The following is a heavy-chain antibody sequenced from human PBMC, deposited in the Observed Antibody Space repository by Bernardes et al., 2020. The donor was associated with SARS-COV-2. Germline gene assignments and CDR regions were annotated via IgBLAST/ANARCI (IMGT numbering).Heavy chain of an antibody. J-gene: IGHJ4*02. D-gene: IGHD3-16*01. CDR2: IYRGGST. Sequence: GGSLRLSCAASGFIVSSNYMGWVRQGPGKGLEWVSVIYRGGSTYYADSVKGRFSISRDNSKNTLFLQMNSLRVEDTAVYYCASRMATSWGFDYWGQGTLVTVSS. CDR3: ASRMATSWGFDY. V-gene: IGHV3-66*02. CDR1: GFIVSSNY.